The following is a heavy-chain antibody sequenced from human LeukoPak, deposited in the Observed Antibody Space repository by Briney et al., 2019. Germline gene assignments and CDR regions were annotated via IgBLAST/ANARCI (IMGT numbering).Heavy chain of an antibody. CDR1: GGTFSSYA. J-gene: IGHJ3*02. Sequence: GASVKVSCKASGGTFSSYAISWVRQAPGQGLEWMGGIIPIFGTANYAQKFQGRVTITTDESTSTAYMELSSLRSEDTAVYYCARDLGYCSSTSCYRDSDDDAFDIWGQGTMVTVSS. V-gene: IGHV1-69*05. CDR2: IIPIFGTA. D-gene: IGHD2-2*02. CDR3: ARDLGYCSSTSCYRDSDDDAFDI.